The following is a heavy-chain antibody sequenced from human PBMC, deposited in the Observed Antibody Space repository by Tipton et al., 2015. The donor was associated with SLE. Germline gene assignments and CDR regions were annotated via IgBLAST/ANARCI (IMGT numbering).Heavy chain of an antibody. CDR2: IYYSGST. Sequence: LRLSCTVSGGSISSYYWSWIRQPPGKGLEWIGYIYYSGSTNYNPSLKSRVTISVDTSKNQFSLKVTSVTAADTAVYYCARRVAAAGRTEWFDPWGQGTLVTVSS. D-gene: IGHD6-13*01. CDR1: GGSISSYY. CDR3: ARRVAAAGRTEWFDP. V-gene: IGHV4-59*12. J-gene: IGHJ5*02.